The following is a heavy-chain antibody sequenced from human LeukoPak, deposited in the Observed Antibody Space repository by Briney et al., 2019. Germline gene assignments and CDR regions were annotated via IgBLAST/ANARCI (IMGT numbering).Heavy chain of an antibody. CDR3: SCPAYGSGSYFEPDY. CDR1: GFTFSSYG. D-gene: IGHD3-10*01. CDR2: ISYDGSNK. J-gene: IGHJ4*02. Sequence: GGSLRLSCAASGFTFSSYGMHWVRQAPGKGLEGVAVISYDGSNKYYADSVKGRFTISRDNSKNTLYLQMHSLRAEDTAVYYCSCPAYGSGSYFEPDYWGQGTLVTVSS. V-gene: IGHV3-30*03.